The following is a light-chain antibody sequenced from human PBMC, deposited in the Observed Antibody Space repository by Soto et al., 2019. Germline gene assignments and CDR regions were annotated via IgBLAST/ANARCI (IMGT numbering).Light chain of an antibody. CDR1: KTIRTY. CDR3: HQTYSTLVS. Sequence: DIQMTQSPPSLSSSVGDRVTITCRASKTIRTYLHWYQQKPGKAPNLLIYSASNLQSGVPSRFSGSGSGTDFTLPISSLQPEDSGTYYCHQTYSTLVSFGGGTKVEIK. V-gene: IGKV1-39*01. CDR2: SAS. J-gene: IGKJ4*01.